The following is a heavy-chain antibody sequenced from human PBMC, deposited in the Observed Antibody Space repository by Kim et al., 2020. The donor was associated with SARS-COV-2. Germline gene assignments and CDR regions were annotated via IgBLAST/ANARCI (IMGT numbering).Heavy chain of an antibody. CDR3: AKLFAENYYDSFALHFDP. CDR2: ISGDGGST. CDR1: GFTFDDYA. V-gene: IGHV3-43*02. D-gene: IGHD3-22*01. Sequence: GGSLRLSCAASGFTFDDYAMHWVRQAPGKGLEWVSLISGDGGSTYYADSVKGRFSISRDNSKNSLYLQMNSLRTEDTALYYCAKLFAENYYDSFALHFDPWGQGTLVTVSS. J-gene: IGHJ5*02.